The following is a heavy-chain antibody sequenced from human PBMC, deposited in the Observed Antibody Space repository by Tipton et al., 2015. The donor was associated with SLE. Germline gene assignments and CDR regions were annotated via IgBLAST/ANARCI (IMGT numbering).Heavy chain of an antibody. CDR1: GGSISSGSYY. CDR3: AMNQPHYYYGMDV. CDR2: ISTSGST. J-gene: IGHJ6*02. V-gene: IGHV4-61*02. Sequence: TLSLTCTVSGGSISSGSYYWSWIRRPAGKEPEWIGRISTSGSTNYNPSLESRVAISVDTSKNQFSLKLSSVTAADTAVYYCAMNQPHYYYGMDVWGQGTTVTVSS.